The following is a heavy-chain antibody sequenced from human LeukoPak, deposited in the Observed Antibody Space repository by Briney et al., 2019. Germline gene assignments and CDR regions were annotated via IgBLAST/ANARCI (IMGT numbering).Heavy chain of an antibody. D-gene: IGHD3-16*02. CDR2: IWYDGSNK. CDR1: GFTFSSYG. CDR3: ARDQGVYDYVWGSYRLHY. J-gene: IGHJ4*02. Sequence: GRSLRLSCAASGFTFSSYGMHWVRRAPGKGLEWVAVIWYDGSNKYYADSVKGRFTISRDNSKNTLYLQMNSLRAEDTAVYSCARDQGVYDYVWGSYRLHYWGQGTLVTVSS. V-gene: IGHV3-33*01.